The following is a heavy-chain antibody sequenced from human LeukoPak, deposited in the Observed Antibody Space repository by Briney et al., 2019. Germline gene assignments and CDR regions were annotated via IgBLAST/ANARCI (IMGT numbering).Heavy chain of an antibody. CDR1: GGSISSSSYY. CDR3: ASRGFKGAFDI. J-gene: IGHJ3*02. V-gene: IGHV4-39*01. D-gene: IGHD2-15*01. Sequence: RPSETLSLTCTVSGGSISSSSYYWGWIRQPPGKGLEWIGSIHYSGSTYNNPSLNSRITISVDMSKNQFSLKLSSVTAADTAVYYCASRGFKGAFDIWGQGTMVSVSS. CDR2: IHYSGST.